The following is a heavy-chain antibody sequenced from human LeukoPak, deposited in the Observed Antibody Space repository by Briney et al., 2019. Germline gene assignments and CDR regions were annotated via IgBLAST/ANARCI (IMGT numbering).Heavy chain of an antibody. V-gene: IGHV3-30*18. Sequence: GGSLRLSCAASGFTFSSYWMNWASQAPGKGLEWVAVISYDGNHKYYGDSVKGRFTISRDNSRNTLYLQMDSLKTEDTAVYYCAKGELHFNTCSFDYWGQGTLVTVSS. CDR2: ISYDGNHK. J-gene: IGHJ4*02. CDR3: AKGELHFNTCSFDY. D-gene: IGHD1-26*01. CDR1: GFTFSSYW.